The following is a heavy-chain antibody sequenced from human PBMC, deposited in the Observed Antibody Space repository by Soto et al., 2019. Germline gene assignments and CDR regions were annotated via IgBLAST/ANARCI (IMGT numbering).Heavy chain of an antibody. CDR2: INAGNGNT. Sequence: ASVKVSCKASGYTITSYAMHWVRQAPGQRLEWMGWINAGNGNTKYSQKFQGRVTITRDTSASTAYMELSSLRSEDTAVYYCARSITIFGVVRYFDLWGRGTLVTVSS. J-gene: IGHJ2*01. CDR3: ARSITIFGVVRYFDL. V-gene: IGHV1-3*01. D-gene: IGHD3-3*01. CDR1: GYTITSYA.